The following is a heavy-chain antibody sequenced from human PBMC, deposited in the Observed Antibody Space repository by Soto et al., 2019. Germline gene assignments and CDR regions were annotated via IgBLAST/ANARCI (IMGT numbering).Heavy chain of an antibody. Sequence: QVQLQQWGAGLLKPSETLSLTCDVYGGSFSGYYWTWIRQPPGTGLEWIGEINHSGSTNYNPSLKSRVTISVDTSKTHFSLKLTSVTAADSAVYYCARDKITGLFDYLGQGTLVTVSS. CDR2: INHSGST. CDR1: GGSFSGYY. D-gene: IGHD2-8*02. CDR3: ARDKITGLFDY. V-gene: IGHV4-34*01. J-gene: IGHJ4*02.